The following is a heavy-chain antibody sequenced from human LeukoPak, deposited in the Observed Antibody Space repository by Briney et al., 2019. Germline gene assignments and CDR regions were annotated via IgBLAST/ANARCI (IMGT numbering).Heavy chain of an antibody. Sequence: SETLSLTCTVSGGSISSSSYYWGWIRQPPGKGLEWFGSIYYSGSTYYNPSLKSRVTISVDTSKNQFSLKLSSVTAADTAVYYCARLSPRLAFDYWGQGTLVTVSS. CDR2: IYYSGST. V-gene: IGHV4-39*01. J-gene: IGHJ4*02. D-gene: IGHD3-22*01. CDR1: GGSISSSSYY. CDR3: ARLSPRLAFDY.